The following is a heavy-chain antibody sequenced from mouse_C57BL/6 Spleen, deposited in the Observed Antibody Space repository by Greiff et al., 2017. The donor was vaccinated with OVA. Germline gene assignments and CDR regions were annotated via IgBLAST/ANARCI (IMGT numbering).Heavy chain of an antibody. CDR1: GFTFSSYG. V-gene: IGHV5-6*01. CDR3: ARRGDSSGPAWFAY. J-gene: IGHJ3*01. D-gene: IGHD3-2*02. CDR2: ISSGGSYT. Sequence: EVQVVESGGDLVKPGGSLKLSCAASGFTFSSYGMSWVRQTPDKRLEWVATISSGGSYTYYPDSVKGRFTISRDNAKNTLYLQMSSLKSEDTAMYYCARRGDSSGPAWFAYWGQGTLVTVSA.